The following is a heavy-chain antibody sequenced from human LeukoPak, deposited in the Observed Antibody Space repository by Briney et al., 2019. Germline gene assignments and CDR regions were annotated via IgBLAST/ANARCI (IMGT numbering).Heavy chain of an antibody. CDR3: ARDRGYTSFDY. J-gene: IGHJ4*02. D-gene: IGHD5-18*01. V-gene: IGHV3-7*01. CDR2: INPDGSEV. CDR1: GFSFSNSW. Sequence: GGSLRLSCAAYGFSFSNSWMTWVRQAPGKDLEWVASINPDGSEVSYVGSVKGRFTISRDSAKNSVYLQMSSLRAEETGVFYCARDRGYTSFDYWGQGALVAVSS.